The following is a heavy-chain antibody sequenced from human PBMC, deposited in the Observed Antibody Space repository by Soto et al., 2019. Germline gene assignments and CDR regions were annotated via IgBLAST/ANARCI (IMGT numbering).Heavy chain of an antibody. CDR1: GDSIISSY. CDR3: ARVRYSSRYLGFFDY. J-gene: IGHJ4*02. D-gene: IGHD5-18*01. CDR2: IYPSEGT. V-gene: IGHV4-59*01. Sequence: PSETLSLTCSVSGDSIISSYWSWIRQPPGKGLEWIGYIYPSEGTSYNPSLMSRVTISADTSKNQFSLELTSVTAADTAVYFCARVRYSSRYLGFFDYWGQGALVTVSS.